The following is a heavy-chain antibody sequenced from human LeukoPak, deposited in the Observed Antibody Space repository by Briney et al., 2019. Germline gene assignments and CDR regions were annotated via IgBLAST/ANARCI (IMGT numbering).Heavy chain of an antibody. D-gene: IGHD3-10*01. CDR1: GFTFSNYA. J-gene: IGHJ4*02. Sequence: GGSLRLSCAASGFTFSNYAMSWVRQAPGKGLEWVSAFSGSGVSTHYADSVKGRFTISRDNAKNSLFLQMNSLRAEDTAVYYCLCLWFGKGVYWGRGTLVTVSS. V-gene: IGHV3-23*01. CDR2: FSGSGVST. CDR3: LCLWFGKGVY.